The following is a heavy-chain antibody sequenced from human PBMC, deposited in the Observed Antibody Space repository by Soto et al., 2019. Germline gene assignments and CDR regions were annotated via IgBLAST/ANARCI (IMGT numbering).Heavy chain of an antibody. CDR3: ARDKRDLRFLEWSYFFDY. J-gene: IGHJ4*02. D-gene: IGHD3-3*01. CDR2: ISYDGSNK. V-gene: IGHV3-30-3*01. CDR1: GFTFSSYA. Sequence: GGSLRLSCAASGFTFSSYALHWVRQAPGKGLEWVALISYDGSNKYYADSVKGRFTISRDNSKNTLYLQMNSLRAEDTAVYYCARDKRDLRFLEWSYFFDYWGQGTLVTVSS.